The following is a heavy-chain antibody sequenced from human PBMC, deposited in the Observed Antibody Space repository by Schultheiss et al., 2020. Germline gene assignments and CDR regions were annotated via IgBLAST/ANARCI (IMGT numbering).Heavy chain of an antibody. J-gene: IGHJ4*02. CDR1: GGSISSYY. CDR2: IYYSGST. V-gene: IGHV4-59*12. CDR3: ARGLDSGYDPYFDY. Sequence: SATLSLTCTVSGGSISSYYWSWIRQPPGKGLEWIGYIYYSGSTNYNPSLKSRVSISVDTSKNQISLKLGSVTAADTAVYYCARGLDSGYDPYFDYWGQGTLVTVAS. D-gene: IGHD5-12*01.